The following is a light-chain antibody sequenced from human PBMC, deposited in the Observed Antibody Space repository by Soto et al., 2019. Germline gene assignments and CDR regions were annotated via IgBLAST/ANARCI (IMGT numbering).Light chain of an antibody. CDR1: QDIRRF. J-gene: IGKJ2*01. CDR2: DSS. V-gene: IGKV1-17*03. Sequence: DVQMTQSPSAMSASVGDRVTITCRASQDIRRFVSWFQQKRGKAPERLIYDSSTLHPGVPSRFRGRGSGTEFTLAISGLAREAFATYYCLHHKNYLYTFGKGTKVDSK. CDR3: LHHKNYLYT.